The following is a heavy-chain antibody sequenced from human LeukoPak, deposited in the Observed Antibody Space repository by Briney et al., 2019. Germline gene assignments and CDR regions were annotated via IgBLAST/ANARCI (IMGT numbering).Heavy chain of an antibody. CDR1: GFTFSNSW. V-gene: IGHV3-74*01. J-gene: IGHJ3*02. CDR2: INSDGSST. D-gene: IGHD1-26*01. CDR3: ARQAIVDAFDI. Sequence: PGGSLRLSCAASGFTFSNSWMHWVRQVPGKGLVWVSRINSDGSSTSYADSVKGRFTISRDNAKNSLYLQMNSLRAEDTAVYYCARQAIVDAFDIWGQGTMVTVSS.